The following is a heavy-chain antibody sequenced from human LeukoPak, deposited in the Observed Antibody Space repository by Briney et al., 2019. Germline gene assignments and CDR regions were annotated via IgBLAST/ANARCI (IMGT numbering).Heavy chain of an antibody. V-gene: IGHV4-4*07. Sequence: SETLSLTCTVSGGSISSYYWSWIRQPAGKGLEWIGSIYYSGSTYYNPSLKSRVTISVDTSKNQFSLKLSSVTAADTAVYYCARGVYMVRGVLGYYMDVWGKGTTVTVSS. D-gene: IGHD3-10*01. J-gene: IGHJ6*03. CDR2: IYYSGST. CDR3: ARGVYMVRGVLGYYMDV. CDR1: GGSISSYY.